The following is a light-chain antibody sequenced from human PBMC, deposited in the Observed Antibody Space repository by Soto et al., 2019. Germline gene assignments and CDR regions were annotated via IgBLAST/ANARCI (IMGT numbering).Light chain of an antibody. V-gene: IGKV3-11*01. CDR3: QQRSNWPPIT. CDR2: AAS. Sequence: EIVLTQSPATLSVSPGDIASPSCRASQSIRSNLAWYQRRPGQAPRLLICAASSRATGIPARFSGSGSGTDFTLTISRLEPEDFAVYYCQQRSNWPPITFGQGTRLEIK. CDR1: QSIRSN. J-gene: IGKJ5*01.